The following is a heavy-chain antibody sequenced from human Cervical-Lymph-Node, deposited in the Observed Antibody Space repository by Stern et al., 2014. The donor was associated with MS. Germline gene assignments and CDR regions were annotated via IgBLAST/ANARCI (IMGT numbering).Heavy chain of an antibody. CDR3: AKDKRGDSLFDY. J-gene: IGHJ4*02. V-gene: IGHV3-23*04. Sequence: VQLVESGGGFIQPGGSLRLSCADSGFTFSNYAMSWVRQAPGKGLEWVSAIGGSGGSTYYADAVKGRFTISRDNSRNTLYLQMNSLRVEDTAVYYCAKDKRGDSLFDYWGQGTLVTVSS. CDR2: IGGSGGST. D-gene: IGHD2-21*02. CDR1: GFTFSNYA.